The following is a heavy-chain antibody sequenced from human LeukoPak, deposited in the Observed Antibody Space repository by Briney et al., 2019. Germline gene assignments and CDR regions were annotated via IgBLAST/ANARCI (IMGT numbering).Heavy chain of an antibody. CDR1: GFTSSSCW. Sequence: PGGSLRLSCAASGFTSSSCWMSWVRQAPGKGLEWVANIKQDGSEKYYVDSVKGRFTISRDNAKNSLYLQMNSLRAEDTAVYYCARDRSPGNFDYWGQGTLVTVSS. CDR2: IKQDGSEK. J-gene: IGHJ4*02. V-gene: IGHV3-7*01. D-gene: IGHD3-10*01. CDR3: ARDRSPGNFDY.